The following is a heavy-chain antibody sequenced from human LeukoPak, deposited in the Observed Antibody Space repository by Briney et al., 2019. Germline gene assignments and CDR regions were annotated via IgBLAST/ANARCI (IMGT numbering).Heavy chain of an antibody. J-gene: IGHJ5*02. V-gene: IGHV4-39*07. Sequence: PSETLSLTCTVSGGSISSSSYYWGWIRQPPGKGLEWIGSIYYSGSTYYNPSLKSRVTISADTSKNQFSLKLSSVTAADTAVYYCAGVPYCSSTSCYDGWFDPWGQGTLVTVSS. CDR1: GGSISSSSYY. CDR3: AGVPYCSSTSCYDGWFDP. D-gene: IGHD2-2*01. CDR2: IYYSGST.